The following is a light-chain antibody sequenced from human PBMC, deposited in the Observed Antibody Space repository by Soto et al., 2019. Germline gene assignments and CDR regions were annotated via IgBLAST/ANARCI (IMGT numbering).Light chain of an antibody. CDR3: QQLNDYPLT. CDR1: QGISSY. J-gene: IGKJ5*01. CDR2: AAS. Sequence: IQLTQSPSSLSASVGDRVTITCRASQGISSYLAWYQQKPGKAPTLLISAASTLQSGVPSRFSGSGSGTDFSLTISSLQPEDSAAYYCQQLNDYPLTFGQGTRLELK. V-gene: IGKV1-9*01.